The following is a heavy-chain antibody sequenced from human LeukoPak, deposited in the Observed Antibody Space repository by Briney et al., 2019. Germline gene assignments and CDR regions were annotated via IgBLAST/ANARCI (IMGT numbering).Heavy chain of an antibody. CDR2: ISAYNGNT. Sequence: GASVKVSCKASGYTFTICGISWVRQAPGQGLEWMGWISAYNGNTNYAQKLQGRVTMTTDTSTSTAYMELRSLRSDDTAVYYCARDLVQPLFANWFDPWGQGTLVTVSS. D-gene: IGHD2-21*01. J-gene: IGHJ5*02. V-gene: IGHV1-18*01. CDR3: ARDLVQPLFANWFDP. CDR1: GYTFTICG.